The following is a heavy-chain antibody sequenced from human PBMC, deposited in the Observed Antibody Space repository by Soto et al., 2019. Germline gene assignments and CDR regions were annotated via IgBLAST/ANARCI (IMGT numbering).Heavy chain of an antibody. CDR2: ISGSGSAT. CDR1: GLTFTKYA. D-gene: IGHD5-12*01. V-gene: IGHV3-23*01. Sequence: EVQLLESGGGLVQPGGSLRLSCAVSGLTFTKYAMSWVRQAPGKGLEWVSAISGSGSATHYADSVKGRFTISRDNSKNTVSLQMNSLRVXXXXIYFCAKRSGFDSGLFDYWGQGTLVTVSS. CDR3: AKRSGFDSGLFDY. J-gene: IGHJ4*02.